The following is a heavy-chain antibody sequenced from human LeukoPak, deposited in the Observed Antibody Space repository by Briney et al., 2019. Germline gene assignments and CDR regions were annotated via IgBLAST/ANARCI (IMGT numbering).Heavy chain of an antibody. J-gene: IGHJ4*02. V-gene: IGHV3-7*01. CDR1: GFTFSSYW. Sequence: PGGSLRLSCAASGFTFSSYWMSWVRQAPGKGLEWVANIKQDGSEKYYVDSVKGRFTISRDNAKNSLYLQMNSLRAEDTAVYYCARVSYSSSWTITFDYWGQGTLVTVSS. D-gene: IGHD6-13*01. CDR3: ARVSYSSSWTITFDY. CDR2: IKQDGSEK.